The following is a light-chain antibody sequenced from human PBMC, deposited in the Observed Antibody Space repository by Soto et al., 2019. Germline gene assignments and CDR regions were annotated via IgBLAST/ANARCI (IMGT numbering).Light chain of an antibody. CDR1: QTIGTY. CDR3: QQSYNTPPT. V-gene: IGKV1-39*01. Sequence: IQVTQSHSSLAASLGYIFTITCRASQTIGTYVNWYRQKSGAAPELLIYDASTLQSGVPSRFRGGASGTDFTLTISSLQLDDFATYYCQQSYNTPPTFGQGTKVEIK. J-gene: IGKJ1*01. CDR2: DAS.